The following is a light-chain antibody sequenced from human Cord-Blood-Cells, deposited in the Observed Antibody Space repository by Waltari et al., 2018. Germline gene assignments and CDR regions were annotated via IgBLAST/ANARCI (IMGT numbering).Light chain of an antibody. CDR2: DAS. Sequence: EIVSTQSPATLSLSPGERATLSCRASQSVSSYLAWYQQKTGQAPRLLIYDASHRATGIPARFSGSGSGTDFTLNISSLEPEDFAVYYCQQRSNWPLTFGQGTRLEIK. CDR1: QSVSSY. CDR3: QQRSNWPLT. J-gene: IGKJ5*01. V-gene: IGKV3-11*01.